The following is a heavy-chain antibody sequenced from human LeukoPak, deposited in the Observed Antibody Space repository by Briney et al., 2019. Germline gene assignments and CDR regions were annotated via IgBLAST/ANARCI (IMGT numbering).Heavy chain of an antibody. CDR3: ARNPPHWFGESEFNPYYYYMDV. Sequence: ASVKVSCKASGYTFTSYAMNWVRQAPGQGLEWMGWINTNTGNPTYAQGFTGRFVFSLDTSVSTAYLQISSLKAEDTAVYYCARNPPHWFGESEFNPYYYYMDVWGKGTTVTISS. CDR2: INTNTGNP. V-gene: IGHV7-4-1*02. D-gene: IGHD3-10*01. J-gene: IGHJ6*03. CDR1: GYTFTSYA.